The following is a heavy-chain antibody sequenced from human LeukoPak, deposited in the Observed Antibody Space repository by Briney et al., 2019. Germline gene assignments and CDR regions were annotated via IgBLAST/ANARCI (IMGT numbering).Heavy chain of an antibody. D-gene: IGHD7-27*01. J-gene: IGHJ4*02. V-gene: IGHV4-61*01. Sequence: SETLSLTCSVSGGSVSSGSYYWSWIRQPPGKGLEWIGYIYYSGSTIYNPSLKSRVTISVDTSKNQFSLKLSSVTAADTAVYYCARVELGNFDYWGQGTLVTVSS. CDR3: ARVELGNFDY. CDR1: GGSVSSGSYY. CDR2: IYYSGST.